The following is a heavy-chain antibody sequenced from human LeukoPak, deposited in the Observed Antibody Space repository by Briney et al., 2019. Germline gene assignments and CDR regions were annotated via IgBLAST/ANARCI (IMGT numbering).Heavy chain of an antibody. Sequence: GGSLRLSCAASGFTFSSYSMNWVRQAPGKGLEWVSSISSSSSYIYYADSVKGRFTISRDNAKNSLYLQMNSLRAEDTAVYYRASYQDYYDSSDTPDYWGQGTLVTVSS. CDR2: ISSSSSYI. CDR3: ASYQDYYDSSDTPDY. V-gene: IGHV3-21*01. J-gene: IGHJ4*02. CDR1: GFTFSSYS. D-gene: IGHD3-22*01.